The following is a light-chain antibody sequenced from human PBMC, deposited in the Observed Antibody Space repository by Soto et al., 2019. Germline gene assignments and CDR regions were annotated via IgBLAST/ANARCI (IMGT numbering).Light chain of an antibody. CDR1: QDISNY. CDR3: QQYDNLPVT. V-gene: IGKV1-33*01. CDR2: DAS. Sequence: DIRMTQSPSSLSASVGDRVTITCQASQDISNYLNWYQQKPGKAPKLLIYDASNLETGVPSSFSGSVSGTDFTFTISSLQPEDIATYYCQQYDNLPVTFGQGTKLEIK. J-gene: IGKJ2*01.